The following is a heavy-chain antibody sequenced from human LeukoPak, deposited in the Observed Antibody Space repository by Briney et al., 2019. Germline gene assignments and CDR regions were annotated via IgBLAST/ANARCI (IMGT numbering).Heavy chain of an antibody. V-gene: IGHV4-59*01. CDR1: GDSIGSYY. J-gene: IGHJ5*01. Sequence: SETLSLTCSLSGDSIGSYYWTWIRHSPGKGLEWIGYIYYSGSTNYSPSLKSRVTISVDTPNNQYSLQLRSVTAADTAIYYCERGRARDGSYPWFDYWGQGTLVTVSS. D-gene: IGHD3-16*02. CDR2: IYYSGST. CDR3: ERGRARDGSYPWFDY.